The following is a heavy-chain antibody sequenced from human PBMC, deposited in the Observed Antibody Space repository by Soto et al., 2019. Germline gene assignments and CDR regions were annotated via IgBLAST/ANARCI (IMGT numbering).Heavy chain of an antibody. CDR2: IIPIFGTA. V-gene: IGHV1-69*01. D-gene: IGHD3-3*01. CDR1: GGTFSSYA. J-gene: IGHJ6*02. Sequence: QVQLVQSGAEVKKPGSSVNVSCKASGGTFSSYAISWVRQAPGQGLEWMGGIIPIFGTANYAQKFQGRVTITADESTSTAYMELSRLRSEDTAVYYCARGGITSFGVDYYYYYGMDVWGQGTTVTVSS. CDR3: ARGGITSFGVDYYYYYGMDV.